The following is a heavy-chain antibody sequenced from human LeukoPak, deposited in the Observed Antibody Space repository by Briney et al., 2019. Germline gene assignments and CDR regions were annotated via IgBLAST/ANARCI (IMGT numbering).Heavy chain of an antibody. CDR1: GYTLTELS. Sequence: ASVKVSCKVSGYTLTELSMHWVRQAPGQGLEWMGWINPNSGGTNYAQKFQGRVTMTRDTSISTAYMELSRLRSDDTAVYYCARDLPAALNTFDPWGQGTLVTVSS. D-gene: IGHD2-2*01. CDR2: INPNSGGT. CDR3: ARDLPAALNTFDP. V-gene: IGHV1-2*02. J-gene: IGHJ5*02.